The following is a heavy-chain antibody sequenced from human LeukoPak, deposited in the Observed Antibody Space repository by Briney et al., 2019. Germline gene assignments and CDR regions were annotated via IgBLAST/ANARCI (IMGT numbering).Heavy chain of an antibody. CDR2: IIPFFGTA. CDR3: ARGQLLYGGGDYYYYYMDV. CDR1: GGTFSSYA. V-gene: IGHV1-69*05. D-gene: IGHD2-2*02. Sequence: ASVKVSCKASGGTFSSYAISWVRQAPGQGLEWMGGIIPFFGTANYAQKFQGRVTITTDESTSTAYMELSSLRSEDTAVYYCARGQLLYGGGDYYYYYMDVWGKGTTVTVSS. J-gene: IGHJ6*03.